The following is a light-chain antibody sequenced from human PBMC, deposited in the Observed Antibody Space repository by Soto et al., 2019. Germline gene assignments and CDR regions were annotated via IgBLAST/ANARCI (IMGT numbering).Light chain of an antibody. CDR2: DAS. CDR3: QQRSNWRWT. V-gene: IGKV3-11*01. J-gene: IGKJ1*01. CDR1: QSVSSY. Sequence: EIVLTQSPATLSLSPGERATLSCMASQSVSSYLAWYQQKPGQAPRLLIYDASNRATGIPARFSGSGSGTDFTLTISSLEPEDFAVYYCQQRSNWRWTFGQGTKVDIK.